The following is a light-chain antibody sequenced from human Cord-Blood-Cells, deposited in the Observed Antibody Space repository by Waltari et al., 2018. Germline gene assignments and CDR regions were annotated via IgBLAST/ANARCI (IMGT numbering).Light chain of an antibody. CDR2: KDS. CDR3: QSADSSGTYPV. Sequence: SYELTQPPSVSVSPGQTARITCSGDALPKQYAYWYQQKPGQAPVRVIYKDSERPSGIPERFSGSSSGTTVTLTISGVQAEDEADYYCQSADSSGTYPVFGGGTKLTVL. CDR1: ALPKQY. V-gene: IGLV3-25*03. J-gene: IGLJ3*02.